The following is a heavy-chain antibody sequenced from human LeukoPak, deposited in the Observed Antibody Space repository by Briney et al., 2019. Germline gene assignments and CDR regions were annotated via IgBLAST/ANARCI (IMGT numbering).Heavy chain of an antibody. CDR2: VNRDGTGK. CDR3: VRGDWYFES. Sequence: GGSLRRSCAASGFTFSTYSMNWVRQAPGKGLQWVANVNRDGTGKHFLDSVEGRFTISRDNAKKSLYLQMSSLRPQDTAVYFCVRGDWYFESWGQGTLVTVSS. J-gene: IGHJ4*02. D-gene: IGHD2-21*01. CDR1: GFTFSTYS. V-gene: IGHV3-7*04.